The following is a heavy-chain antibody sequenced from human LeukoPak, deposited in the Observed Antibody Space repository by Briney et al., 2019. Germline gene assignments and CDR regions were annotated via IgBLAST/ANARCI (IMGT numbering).Heavy chain of an antibody. CDR2: ISSSSSYI. CDR3: AKDFYGSGSYEVYYYYMDV. Sequence: PGGSLRLSCAASGFTFSSYSMNWVRQAPGKGLEWVSSISSSSSYIYYADSVKGRFTISRDNSKNTLYLQMNSLRAEDTAVYYCAKDFYGSGSYEVYYYYMDVWGKGTTVTVSS. J-gene: IGHJ6*03. D-gene: IGHD3-10*01. V-gene: IGHV3-21*04. CDR1: GFTFSSYS.